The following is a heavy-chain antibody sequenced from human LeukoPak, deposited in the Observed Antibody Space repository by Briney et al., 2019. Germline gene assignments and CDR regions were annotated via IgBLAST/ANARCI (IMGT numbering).Heavy chain of an antibody. CDR3: SGATIYNTDAFDI. D-gene: IGHD5-24*01. CDR2: ISYDGSNT. J-gene: IGHJ3*02. V-gene: IGHV3-30*03. Sequence: GGSLRLSCAASGFTFSSYGMHWVRQAPGKGLEWVAIISYDGSNTYYADSVKGRFTISRDNSKNTLYLQMNSLRAEDTAVYYSSGATIYNTDAFDIWGQGTMVTVSS. CDR1: GFTFSSYG.